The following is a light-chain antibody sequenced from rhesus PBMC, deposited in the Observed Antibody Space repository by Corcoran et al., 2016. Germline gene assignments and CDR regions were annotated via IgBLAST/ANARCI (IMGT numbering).Light chain of an antibody. V-gene: IGKV1-25*01. Sequence: DIQMIQSPSSLSASVGDRVTITCRASQGISNNLAWYQQKPGKVPKLLIYNASTLQSGIPSRFSGDGSGTEFTHTISSLQPEDFATYYCQHGYGILYSFGQGTKVEIK. J-gene: IGKJ2*01. CDR2: NAS. CDR3: QHGYGILYS. CDR1: QGISNN.